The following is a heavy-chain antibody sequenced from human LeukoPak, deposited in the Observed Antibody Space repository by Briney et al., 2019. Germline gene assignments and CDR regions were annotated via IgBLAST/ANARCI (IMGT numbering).Heavy chain of an antibody. J-gene: IGHJ4*02. CDR1: GGTFSSYA. CDR3: AGVYDSSGYYEDY. D-gene: IGHD3-22*01. CDR2: IIPIFGTA. Sequence: ASVKVSCKASGGTFSSYAISWVRQAPGQGLEWMGGIIPIFGTANYAQKFQGRVTITADESTSTAYMELSSLRSEDTAVYYCAGVYDSSGYYEDYWGQGTLVTVSS. V-gene: IGHV1-69*13.